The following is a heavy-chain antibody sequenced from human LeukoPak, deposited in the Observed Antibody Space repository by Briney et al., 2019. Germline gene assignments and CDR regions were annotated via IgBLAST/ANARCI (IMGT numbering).Heavy chain of an antibody. J-gene: IGHJ4*02. V-gene: IGHV4-59*01. CDR3: ASALNEDFFDY. CDR2: IFHSGNT. CDR1: GGSISNYY. Sequence: SETLSLTCTVSGGSISNYYWSWIRQPPGKGLEWIGYIFHSGNTNYNPSLKSRVTISIDTSKNQFTLKLSSVTAADTAMYYCASALNEDFFDYWGQGTLVTVSS.